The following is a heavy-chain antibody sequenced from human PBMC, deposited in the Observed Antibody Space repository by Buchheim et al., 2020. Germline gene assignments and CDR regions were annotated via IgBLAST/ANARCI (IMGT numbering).Heavy chain of an antibody. CDR1: ADSMTNYY. CDR3: ARDLGIVGYFDL. J-gene: IGHJ2*01. CDR2: MYNSGVT. Sequence: QVQLQESGPGLVKPSETLSLTCTVSADSMTNYYWSWIRQPPGKGLEWIGYMYNSGVTEHNPSLKSRVTISVDTSKNQFSLQLSSVTAADTAVYYCARDLGIVGYFDLWGRGT. D-gene: IGHD2-15*01. V-gene: IGHV4-59*01.